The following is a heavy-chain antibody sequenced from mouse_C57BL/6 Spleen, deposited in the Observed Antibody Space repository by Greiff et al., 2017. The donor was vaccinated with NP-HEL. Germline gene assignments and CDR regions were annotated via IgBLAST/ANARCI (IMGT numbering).Heavy chain of an antibody. CDR2: IWTGGGT. V-gene: IGHV2-9-1*01. D-gene: IGHD1-1*01. J-gene: IGHJ1*03. CDR1: GFSLTSYA. Sequence: VKLMESGPGLVAPSQSLSITCTVSGFSLTSYAISWVRQPPGKGLEWLGVIWTGGGTTYNSALKSRLSISKDNSKSQVFLKMNSLQTDDTARYYCARKGGVYYGSSYGYFDVWGTGTTVTVSS. CDR3: ARKGGVYYGSSYGYFDV.